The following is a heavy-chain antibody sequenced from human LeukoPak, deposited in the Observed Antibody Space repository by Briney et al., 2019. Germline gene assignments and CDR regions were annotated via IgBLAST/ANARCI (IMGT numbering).Heavy chain of an antibody. CDR3: ARQPYCGGDCYMPGIDY. V-gene: IGHV4-39*01. Sequence: SETLSLTCTVSGGSISSYYCGWIRQPPGKGLEWIGSIYYSGSTYYNPSLKSRVTISVDTSKNQFSLKLSSVTAADTAVYYCARQPYCGGDCYMPGIDYWGQGTLVTVSS. CDR2: IYYSGST. D-gene: IGHD2-21*02. J-gene: IGHJ4*02. CDR1: GGSISSYY.